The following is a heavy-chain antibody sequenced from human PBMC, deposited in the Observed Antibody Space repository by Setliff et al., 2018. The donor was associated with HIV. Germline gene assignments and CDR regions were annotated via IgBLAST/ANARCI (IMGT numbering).Heavy chain of an antibody. CDR1: GGSISSGSYY. J-gene: IGHJ6*03. D-gene: IGHD3-22*01. CDR2: IYTSGST. Sequence: SETLSLTCTVSGGSISSGSYYWSWIRQPAGKGLEWIGRIYTSGSTNYNPSLKSRVTISVDTSKNQFSLKLRSVTAADTAVYYCARETYYYDNPQYYYYYMDVWGKGTTVAVSS. V-gene: IGHV4-61*02. CDR3: ARETYYYDNPQYYYYYMDV.